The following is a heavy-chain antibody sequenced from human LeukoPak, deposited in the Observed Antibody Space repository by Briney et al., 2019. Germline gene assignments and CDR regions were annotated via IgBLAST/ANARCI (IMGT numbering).Heavy chain of an antibody. CDR1: GFXFRNYA. Sequence: GRSLRLSCAASGFXFRNYAMYWVRQAPGKGLEWVAFTNYDGSDRCYADSVKGRFTVSRDNPKNTLYLQMNSLRTEDTAVYYCAKDLPDRYSLEYWGQGTMVTVPS. CDR3: AKDLPDRYSLEY. V-gene: IGHV3-30*18. J-gene: IGHJ4*02. D-gene: IGHD2-15*01. CDR2: TNYDGSDR.